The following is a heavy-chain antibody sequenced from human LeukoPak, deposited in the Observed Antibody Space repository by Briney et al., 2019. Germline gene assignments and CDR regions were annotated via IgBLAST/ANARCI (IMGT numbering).Heavy chain of an antibody. CDR2: IYYSGST. Sequence: PSETLSLTCTVSGGSISSYYWSWIRQPPGKGLEWIGYIYYSGSTNYNPSLKSGVTISVDTSKNQFSLKLSSVTAADTAVYYCAREYCSRTSCYFDYWGQGTLVTVSS. D-gene: IGHD2-2*01. V-gene: IGHV4-59*01. CDR1: GGSISSYY. CDR3: AREYCSRTSCYFDY. J-gene: IGHJ4*02.